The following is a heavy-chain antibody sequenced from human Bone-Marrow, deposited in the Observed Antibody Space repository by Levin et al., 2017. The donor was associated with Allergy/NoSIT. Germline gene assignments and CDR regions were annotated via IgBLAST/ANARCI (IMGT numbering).Heavy chain of an antibody. J-gene: IGHJ4*02. D-gene: IGHD4-17*01. CDR3: ARDPLDYGTNSGNY. CDR2: IYHGGRT. V-gene: IGHV4-4*02. CDR1: GGSISSSTW. Sequence: SQTLSLTCTVSGGSISSSTWWSWVRQPPGTGLEWIGEIYHGGRTNYNPSLRSRVTMSVDKSQNQFSLNLNSVTAADTAVYYCARDPLDYGTNSGNYWGQGTLVTVSS.